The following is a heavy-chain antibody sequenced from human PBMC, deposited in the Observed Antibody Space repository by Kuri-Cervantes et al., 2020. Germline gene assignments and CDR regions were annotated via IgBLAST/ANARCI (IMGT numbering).Heavy chain of an antibody. CDR3: ARGRGLGGYYDSSAEDAFDI. J-gene: IGHJ3*02. CDR1: GYSISSGYC. V-gene: IGHV4-38-2*01. D-gene: IGHD3-22*01. Sequence: GSLRLSCAVSGYSISSGYCWGWVRQPPGKGLEWIGSIYHSGSTYYNPSLKSRVTISVDTSKNQFSLKLSSVTAADTAVYYCARGRGLGGYYDSSAEDAFDIWGQGTMVTVSS. CDR2: IYHSGST.